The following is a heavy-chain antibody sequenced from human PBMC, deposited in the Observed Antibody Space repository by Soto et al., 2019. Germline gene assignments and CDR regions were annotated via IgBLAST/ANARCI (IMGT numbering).Heavy chain of an antibody. CDR3: ARAPSFFDS. CDR2: ISDSGST. Sequence: QVQLQESGPGLVKPSQTLSLTCTVSGGSISGGGYYWSWIRQPPGKGLEWPGYISDSGSTYYNPSLASRIATSLATSKTQFSLKLTSVTAADTAVYYCARAPSFFDSWGQGTLVTVSS. V-gene: IGHV4-30-4*01. CDR1: GGSISGGGYY. D-gene: IGHD3-16*02. J-gene: IGHJ4*02.